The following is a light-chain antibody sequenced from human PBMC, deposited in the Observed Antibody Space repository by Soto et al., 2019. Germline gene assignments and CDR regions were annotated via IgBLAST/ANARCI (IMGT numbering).Light chain of an antibody. CDR2: DVS. V-gene: IGKV1-5*01. Sequence: DIQMTQSPSTLSASVGDRVTITCRASQSIRYWLAWHQQKPGKAPQVLIYDVSTLQKGVPSRFSGSGFGTEFTLNISSRQPDDFATYYCQQYHGFPYTFGLGTKVEIK. CDR3: QQYHGFPYT. J-gene: IGKJ2*01. CDR1: QSIRYW.